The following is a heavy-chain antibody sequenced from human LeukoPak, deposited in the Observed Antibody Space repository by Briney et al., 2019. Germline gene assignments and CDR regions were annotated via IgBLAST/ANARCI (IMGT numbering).Heavy chain of an antibody. Sequence: SETLSLTCTVSGGSISRGDYYWSWLRQPPGKGLEWIVYIYYSGSTFYNPSLKSRLTISVDTSKNQFSLKLSSVTAADTAVYYCARVSGAGNYPFDYWGQGILVTVSS. V-gene: IGHV4-30-4*01. J-gene: IGHJ4*02. CDR2: IYYSGST. CDR3: ARVSGAGNYPFDY. CDR1: GGSISRGDYY. D-gene: IGHD3-10*01.